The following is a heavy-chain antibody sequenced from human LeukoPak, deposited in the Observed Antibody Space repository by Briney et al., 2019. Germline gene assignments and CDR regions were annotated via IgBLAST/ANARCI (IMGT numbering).Heavy chain of an antibody. D-gene: IGHD3-3*01. V-gene: IGHV3-43*02. CDR3: AKGHFGAGHY. Sequence: GGSLRLSCAASGFTFDEFTMHWFRQPPGRGLQWVSLITGDGGTTSYADSVKGRFTISRDNSKNSLYLHMNNLRNEDTALYYCAKGHFGAGHYWGQGTLVTVSS. CDR2: ITGDGGTT. J-gene: IGHJ4*02. CDR1: GFTFDEFT.